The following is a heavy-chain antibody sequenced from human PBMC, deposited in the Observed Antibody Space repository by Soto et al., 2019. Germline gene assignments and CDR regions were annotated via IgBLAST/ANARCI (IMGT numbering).Heavy chain of an antibody. CDR2: INSSSSYT. CDR3: ARTRAAGGGRRYFDP. J-gene: IGHJ2*01. D-gene: IGHD6-13*01. Sequence: QVQLVEAGGGLVKPGGSLRLSCAASGFTFSDYYMSWIRQAPGKGLEWVSYINSSSSYTNYADSVKCRFTISRDNAKNSLYLQMNSLRAEDTAVYYCARTRAAGGGRRYFDPWGRGTLVTVSS. CDR1: GFTFSDYY. V-gene: IGHV3-11*05.